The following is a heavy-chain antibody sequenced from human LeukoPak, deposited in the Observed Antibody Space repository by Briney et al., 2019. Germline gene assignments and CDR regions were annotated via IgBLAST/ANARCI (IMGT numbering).Heavy chain of an antibody. D-gene: IGHD2-2*01. J-gene: IGHJ4*02. CDR1: GYTFTSYA. Sequence: GASVKVSCKASGYTFTSYAMHWVRQAPAQRLEWMGWINAGNGNTKYSQKFQGRVTITRDTSASTAYMELSSLRSEDTAVYYCARSVVVVPAASPYFDYWGQGTLVTVSS. CDR2: INAGNGNT. V-gene: IGHV1-3*01. CDR3: ARSVVVVPAASPYFDY.